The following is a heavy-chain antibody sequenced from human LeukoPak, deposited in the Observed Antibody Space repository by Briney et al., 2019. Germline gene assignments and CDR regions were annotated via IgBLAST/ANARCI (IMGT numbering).Heavy chain of an antibody. J-gene: IGHJ3*02. D-gene: IGHD3-10*02. CDR3: ASRRWSGSYDDRGAFDI. Sequence: PSETLSLTCTVSGGSISSYYWSWIRQPPGKGLEWIGYIYYSGCTNYNPSLKSRVTISVDTSKNQFSLKLSSVTAADTAVYYCASRRWSGSYDDRGAFDIWGQGTMVTVSS. CDR1: GGSISSYY. V-gene: IGHV4-59*01. CDR2: IYYSGCT.